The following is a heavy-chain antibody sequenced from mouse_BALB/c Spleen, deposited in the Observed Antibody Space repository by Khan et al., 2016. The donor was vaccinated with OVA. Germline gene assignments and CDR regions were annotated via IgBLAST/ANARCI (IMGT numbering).Heavy chain of an antibody. D-gene: IGHD4-1*01. J-gene: IGHJ3*01. CDR1: GFTFSSYS. CDR3: ASHLTGSFSY. Sequence: EVQLVESGGDLVKPGGSLKLSCAASGFTFSSYSMSWVRQTPDKRLEWVATISSGGDYTYYPDSVKGRFTIYRDNAKNTLYLQMSSLKSEDTALYYCASHLTGSFSYWGPGTLVPVSA. CDR2: ISSGGDYT. V-gene: IGHV5-6*01.